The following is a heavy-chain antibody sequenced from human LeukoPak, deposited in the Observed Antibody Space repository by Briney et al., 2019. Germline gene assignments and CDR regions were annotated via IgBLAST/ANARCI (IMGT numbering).Heavy chain of an antibody. V-gene: IGHV3-30*04. J-gene: IGHJ4*02. D-gene: IGHD6-13*01. CDR2: ISYDGSNK. CDR3: ARRSWSTTIDY. CDR1: GFTFRSYA. Sequence: GGSLRLSCAASGFTFRSYAMHWVRQAPGKGLEWVAVISYDGSNKYYADSVKGRFTISRENSKNTLYLQMNSLRAEDTAVYYCARRSWSTTIDYWGQGTLVTVSS.